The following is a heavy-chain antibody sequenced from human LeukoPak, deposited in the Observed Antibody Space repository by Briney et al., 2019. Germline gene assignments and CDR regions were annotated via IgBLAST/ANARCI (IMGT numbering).Heavy chain of an antibody. Sequence: GGSLRLSCAASGFTFSSYWMHWVRQAPGKGLEWVAFIRYDGSNKYYADSVKGRFTISRDNSKNTLYLQMNSLRAEDTAVYYCAKDAEVVIILWYFDYWGQGTLVTVSS. D-gene: IGHD3-3*01. CDR1: GFTFSSYW. V-gene: IGHV3-30*02. CDR2: IRYDGSNK. CDR3: AKDAEVVIILWYFDY. J-gene: IGHJ4*02.